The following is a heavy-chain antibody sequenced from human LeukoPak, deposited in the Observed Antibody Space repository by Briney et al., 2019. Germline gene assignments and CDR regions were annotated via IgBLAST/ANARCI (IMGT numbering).Heavy chain of an antibody. CDR3: APLGGYGGNSGGNSGY. Sequence: GGSLRLSCAASAFTFSSYSMNWVRQAPGKGLEWVSSISSSSSYIYYADSVKGRFTISRANAKSSLYLHMNSLRAEDTAVYYCAPLGGYGGNSGGNSGYWGQGTLVTVSS. D-gene: IGHD4-23*01. CDR2: ISSSSSYI. V-gene: IGHV3-21*01. J-gene: IGHJ4*02. CDR1: AFTFSSYS.